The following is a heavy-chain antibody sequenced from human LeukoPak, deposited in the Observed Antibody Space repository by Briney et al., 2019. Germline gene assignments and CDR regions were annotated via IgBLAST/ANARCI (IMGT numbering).Heavy chain of an antibody. V-gene: IGHV3-21*01. CDR2: ISSSSSYT. CDR3: AREQDYSNHFDY. J-gene: IGHJ4*02. D-gene: IGHD4-11*01. Sequence: PGGSLRLSCAASGFTFSSYSMNWVRQAPGKGLEWVSSISSSSSYTYYADSVKGRFTISRDNAKNSLYLQMNSLRAEDTAVYYCAREQDYSNHFDYWGQGTLVTVSS. CDR1: GFTFSSYS.